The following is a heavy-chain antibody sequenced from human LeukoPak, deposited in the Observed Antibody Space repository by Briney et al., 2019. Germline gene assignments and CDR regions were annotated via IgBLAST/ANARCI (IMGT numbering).Heavy chain of an antibody. CDR2: ISYDGSNK. J-gene: IGHJ4*02. CDR3: ARDFGLSIVRPQE. V-gene: IGHV3-30*01. D-gene: IGHD1-26*01. Sequence: AVISYDGSNKYYADSAKGRFTIPRDNSKNTLYLQMNSLRAEDTAVYYCARDFGLSIVRPQEWGQGTLVTVSS.